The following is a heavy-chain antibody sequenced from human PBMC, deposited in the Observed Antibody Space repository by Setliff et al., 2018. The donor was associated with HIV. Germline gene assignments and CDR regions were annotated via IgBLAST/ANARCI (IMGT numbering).Heavy chain of an antibody. CDR1: DASITDYH. CDR2: IYYGEYT. J-gene: IGHJ6*03. D-gene: IGHD5-18*01. V-gene: IGHV4-59*01. CDR3: ARVNEPEHSYGPYYYYYVDV. Sequence: SETLSLTCTVSDASITDYHWTWIRQAPGKGLEWIGYIYYGEYTRYNPSLKSRVTISIDKSKNQFSLKLSSVTAEDTAVFYCARVNEPEHSYGPYYYYYVDVWGKGTTVTVSS.